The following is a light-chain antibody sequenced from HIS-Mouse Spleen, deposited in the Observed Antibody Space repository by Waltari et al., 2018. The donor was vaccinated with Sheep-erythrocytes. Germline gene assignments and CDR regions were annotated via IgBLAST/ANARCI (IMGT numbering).Light chain of an antibody. Sequence: SYELTQPPSVSVSRGQTASITCSGAKLGDKYACWYHQKPGQSPVLVIYQDSKRPSGIPERFSGSNSGNTATLTISGTQAMDEADYYCQAWDSSTVVFGGGTKLTVL. CDR3: QAWDSSTVV. CDR1: KLGDKY. CDR2: QDS. V-gene: IGLV3-1*01. J-gene: IGLJ2*01.